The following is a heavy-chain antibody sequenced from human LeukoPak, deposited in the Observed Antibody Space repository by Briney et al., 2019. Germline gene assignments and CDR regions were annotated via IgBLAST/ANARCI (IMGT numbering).Heavy chain of an antibody. CDR1: GYSFTTYW. Sequence: GESLKISCKGSGYSFTTYWIGWVRQMPGKGLEWMGIIYPGDSDTRYSPSFQGQVTISADKSISTAYLQWSSLKASDTAMYYCARHRGGDGYYYYYYMDVWGKGTTVTVSS. D-gene: IGHD2-21*02. CDR2: IYPGDSDT. V-gene: IGHV5-51*01. CDR3: ARHRGGDGYYYYYYMDV. J-gene: IGHJ6*03.